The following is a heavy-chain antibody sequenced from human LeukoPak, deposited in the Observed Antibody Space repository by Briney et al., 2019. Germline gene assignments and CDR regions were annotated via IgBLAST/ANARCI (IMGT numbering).Heavy chain of an antibody. CDR3: AKDRPNYYDSSGHYYRRNGDY. J-gene: IGHJ4*02. V-gene: IGHV3-23*01. D-gene: IGHD3-22*01. CDR2: ITSSGGST. Sequence: PGGSLRLSCAASGFTFSSYAMSWVRQAPGKGLEWVSSITSSGGSTYYAGSVKGQFTISRDNSKNTVYLQMNSLRAEDMAVYYCAKDRPNYYDSSGHYYRRNGDYWGQGTLVTVSS. CDR1: GFTFSSYA.